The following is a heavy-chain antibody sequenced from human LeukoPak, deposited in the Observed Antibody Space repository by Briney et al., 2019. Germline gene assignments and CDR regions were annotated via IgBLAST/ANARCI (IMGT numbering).Heavy chain of an antibody. CDR3: ATQRGYYYDSSGYPYYFDY. CDR2: IYPGDSDN. D-gene: IGHD3-22*01. V-gene: IGHV5-51*01. Sequence: GESLKISCKGSGYSFTSYWIGWVRQMPGKGLEWMGIIYPGDSDNRYSPSLQGQVTISADKSISTAYLQWSSLKASDTAMYYCATQRGYYYDSSGYPYYFDYWGQGTLVTVSS. CDR1: GYSFTSYW. J-gene: IGHJ4*02.